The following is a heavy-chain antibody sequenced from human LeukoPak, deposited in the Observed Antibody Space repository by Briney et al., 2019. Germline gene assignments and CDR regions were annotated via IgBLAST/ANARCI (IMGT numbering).Heavy chain of an antibody. CDR1: GYTFTSYG. Sequence: ASVKVSCKASGYTFTSYGISWVRQAPGQGLEWMGWISAYNGNTNYAQKLQGRVTMTTDTSTSTAYMEPRSLRSDDTAVYYCARDSAPHRMGYYFDYWGQGTLVTVSS. J-gene: IGHJ4*02. V-gene: IGHV1-18*01. CDR3: ARDSAPHRMGYYFDY. CDR2: ISAYNGNT. D-gene: IGHD2-15*01.